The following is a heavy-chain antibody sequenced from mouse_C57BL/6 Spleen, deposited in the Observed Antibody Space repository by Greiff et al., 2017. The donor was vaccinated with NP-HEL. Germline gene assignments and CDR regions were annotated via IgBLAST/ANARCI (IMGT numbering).Heavy chain of an antibody. CDR2: IWRGGST. Sequence: QVQLQQSGPGLVQPSQSLSITCTVSGFSLTSYGVHWVRQSPGKGLEWLGVIWRGGSTDYNAAFMSRLSITKDNAKSQVFFKMNSLQADDTAIYYCAKNGDQVTRAMHYWGQGTSVTVSS. CDR3: AKNGDQVTRAMHY. V-gene: IGHV2-5*01. D-gene: IGHD2-5*01. J-gene: IGHJ4*01. CDR1: GFSLTSYG.